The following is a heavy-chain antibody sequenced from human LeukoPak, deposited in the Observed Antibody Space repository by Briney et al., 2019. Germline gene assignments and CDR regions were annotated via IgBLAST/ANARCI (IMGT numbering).Heavy chain of an antibody. CDR2: INHSGST. CDR1: GGSISSYY. D-gene: IGHD6-19*01. V-gene: IGHV4-34*01. Sequence: SETLSLTCTVSGGSISSYYWSWIRQPPGKGQEWIGEINHSGSTNYNPSLKSRVNISVDTSKNQFSLKLSSVTAADTAVYYCATSTAYSSGWGSPNFDYWGQGTLVTVSS. CDR3: ATSTAYSSGWGSPNFDY. J-gene: IGHJ4*02.